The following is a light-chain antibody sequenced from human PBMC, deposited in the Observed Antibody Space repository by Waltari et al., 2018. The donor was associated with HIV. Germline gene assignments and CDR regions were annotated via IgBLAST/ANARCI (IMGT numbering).Light chain of an antibody. CDR2: DVS. V-gene: IGLV2-14*03. Sequence: QSALTQPASVSGSPGQSITISCIGTSSDVGGYNYVSWYQQHPGKAPKLMIYDVSNPPSGVSVRFSGSKSVNTASLTISVLQAEDEADYYCSSYTNSSTLEVFGTGTKVTVL. CDR3: SSYTNSSTLEV. CDR1: SSDVGGYNY. J-gene: IGLJ1*01.